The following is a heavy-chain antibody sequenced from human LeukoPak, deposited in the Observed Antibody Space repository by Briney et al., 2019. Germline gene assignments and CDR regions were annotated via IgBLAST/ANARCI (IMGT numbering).Heavy chain of an antibody. D-gene: IGHD3-9*01. J-gene: IGHJ4*02. Sequence: SETLSLTCTVSGGSISSGSYYWSWIRQPAGKGLEWIGRIYTSGSTNYNPSLKSRVTISGDTSKNQFSLRLSSVTAADTAVYYCARLNILTGSLDYWGQGTLVTVSS. V-gene: IGHV4-61*02. CDR1: GGSISSGSYY. CDR3: ARLNILTGSLDY. CDR2: IYTSGST.